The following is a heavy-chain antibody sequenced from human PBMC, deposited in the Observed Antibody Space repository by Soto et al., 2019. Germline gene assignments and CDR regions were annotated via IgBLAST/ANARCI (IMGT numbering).Heavy chain of an antibody. CDR3: AGHSSGVPGYYYGMDV. Sequence: SVKVSCKASGGTFSSYVISWVRQAPGQGLEWMGGIIPIFDTADYAQKFQGRVTITADESTNTAYMELSSLRSEDTAVYYCAGHSSGVPGYYYGMDVWGQGTTVTVSS. CDR1: GGTFSSYV. CDR2: IIPIFDTA. D-gene: IGHD3-22*01. V-gene: IGHV1-69*13. J-gene: IGHJ6*02.